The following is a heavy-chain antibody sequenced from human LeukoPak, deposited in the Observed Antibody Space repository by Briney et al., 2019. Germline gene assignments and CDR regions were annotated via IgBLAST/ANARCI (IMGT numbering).Heavy chain of an antibody. CDR3: AKAEPASGYDY. CDR2: ISSSSRTI. J-gene: IGHJ4*02. CDR1: GFTFSNYA. D-gene: IGHD1-14*01. V-gene: IGHV3-48*01. Sequence: GGSLRLSCAASGFTFSNYAMNWVSQAPGKGLEWVSYISSSSRTIYYADSVKGRFTTSRDNAKDSVYLQMNSLRAEDTAVYFCAKAEPASGYDYWGQGTLVTVSS.